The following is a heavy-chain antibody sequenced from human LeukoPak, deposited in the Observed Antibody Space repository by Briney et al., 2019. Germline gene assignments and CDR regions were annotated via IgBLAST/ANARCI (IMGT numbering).Heavy chain of an antibody. D-gene: IGHD2-15*01. CDR1: GGSISSYY. V-gene: IGHV4-4*07. CDR2: IYTSGST. CDR3: ARGGVACSGGSRYYYYMDV. J-gene: IGHJ6*03. Sequence: PSETLSLTCTVSGGSISSYYWSWIRQPAGKGLEWIGRIYTSGSTNYNPSLKSRVTISVDKSKNQFSLKLSSVTAADTAVYYCARGGVACSGGSRYYYYMDVWGKGTTVTVSS.